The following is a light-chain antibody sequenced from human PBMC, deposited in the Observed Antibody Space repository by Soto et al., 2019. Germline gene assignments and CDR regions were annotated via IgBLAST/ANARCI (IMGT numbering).Light chain of an antibody. CDR2: EVS. J-gene: IGLJ1*01. CDR1: SSDVGGYNR. Sequence: QSVLTQPPSVSGSPGQSVTISCTGTSSDVGGYNRVSWYQQSAGTAPRLMIYEVSNRPSGVSDRFSGSKSGNTASLTISGLQAEDEADDYCSVYTGRSTLVFGTGTQLTVL. V-gene: IGLV2-18*01. CDR3: SVYTGRSTLV.